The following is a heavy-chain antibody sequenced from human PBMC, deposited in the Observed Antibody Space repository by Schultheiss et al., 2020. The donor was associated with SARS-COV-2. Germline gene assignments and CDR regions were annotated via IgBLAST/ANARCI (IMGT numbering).Heavy chain of an antibody. J-gene: IGHJ5*02. Sequence: GESLKISCAASGFSISSYNMNWVRQAPGKGLEWVSYINSRSSSIYYADSVKGRFTISRDNAKNSLYLQMNNLRAEDTAMYFCARQYYNILTGLSSWGQGTLVTVSS. CDR2: INSRSSSI. CDR1: GFSISSYN. D-gene: IGHD3-9*01. V-gene: IGHV3-48*04. CDR3: ARQYYNILTGLSS.